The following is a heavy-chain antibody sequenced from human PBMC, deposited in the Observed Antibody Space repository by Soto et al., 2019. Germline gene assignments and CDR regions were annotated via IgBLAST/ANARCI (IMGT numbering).Heavy chain of an antibody. Sequence: EVQLLESGGDLVQPGGSLRLSCVASGFTFSDYVMSWVRQVPGKGLEWVSRISDGGKRTDYGDSVRGRFTISRDNARYTLHLQMNSLRVDDTAIYFCARVGSTEFGLDAWGQGTMVTVSS. J-gene: IGHJ5*02. CDR1: GFTFSDYV. CDR3: ARVGSTEFGLDA. D-gene: IGHD3-16*01. CDR2: ISDGGKRT. V-gene: IGHV3-23*01.